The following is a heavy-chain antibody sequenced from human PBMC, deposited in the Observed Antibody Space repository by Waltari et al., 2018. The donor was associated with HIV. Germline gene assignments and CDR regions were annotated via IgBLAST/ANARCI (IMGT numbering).Heavy chain of an antibody. CDR1: GITLRHAW. J-gene: IGHJ4*02. CDR3: TTLWYSYDSTDY. CDR2: IKSGAEGGTT. V-gene: IGHV3-15*01. Sequence: EVQLVESGGGLVKLGGSRRLSCAVSGITLRHAWMSWVRQAPGKGLEWVGRIKSGAEGGTTDYAAAVKGRFTISRDDSKHTLYLQMDSLKTEDTAVYYCTTLWYSYDSTDYWGQGTLVTVSS. D-gene: IGHD3-22*01.